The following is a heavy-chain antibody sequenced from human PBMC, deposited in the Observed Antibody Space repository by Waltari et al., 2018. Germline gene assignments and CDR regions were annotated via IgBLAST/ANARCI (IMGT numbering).Heavy chain of an antibody. Sequence: QVQLQQWGAGLLKPSETLSITCAVYGGSFSGYSWSWIRQPPGKGLEWIGEINHSGSTNYNPSLKSRVTISVDTSKNQFSLKLSSVTAADTAVYYCARHRGYYYGSGSYFLDYWGQGTLVTVSS. D-gene: IGHD3-10*01. V-gene: IGHV4-34*01. CDR1: GGSFSGYS. J-gene: IGHJ4*02. CDR2: INHSGST. CDR3: ARHRGYYYGSGSYFLDY.